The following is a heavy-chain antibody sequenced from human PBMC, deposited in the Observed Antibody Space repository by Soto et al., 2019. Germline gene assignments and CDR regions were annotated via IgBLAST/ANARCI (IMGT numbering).Heavy chain of an antibody. CDR3: ARGDNARSGYYDVA. J-gene: IGHJ5*02. CDR2: IHTRGII. Sequence: PSETLSLTCTVSNASLSSFYWSWVRQPAGKGLEWIGRIHTRGIINYHPSLTGRVIMSVDTSKNQFFLRLSSVTAADTGVYSCARGDNARSGYYDVAWRKGIQVTVSS. D-gene: IGHD3-22*01. V-gene: IGHV4-4*07. CDR1: NASLSSFY.